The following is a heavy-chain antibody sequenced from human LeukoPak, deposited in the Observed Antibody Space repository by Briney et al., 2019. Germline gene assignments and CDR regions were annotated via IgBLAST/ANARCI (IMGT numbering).Heavy chain of an antibody. D-gene: IGHD2-15*01. CDR3: ARDGVGYYYYGMDV. J-gene: IGHJ6*02. CDR2: ISSSGSTI. V-gene: IGHV3-11*01. CDR1: GGSISSGDYF. Sequence: PSETLSLTCTVPGGSISSGDYFWRWIRQAPGKGLEWVSYISSSGSTIYYADSVKGRFTISRDNAKNSLYLQMNSLRAEDTAVYYCARDGVGYYYYGMDVWGQGATVTVSS.